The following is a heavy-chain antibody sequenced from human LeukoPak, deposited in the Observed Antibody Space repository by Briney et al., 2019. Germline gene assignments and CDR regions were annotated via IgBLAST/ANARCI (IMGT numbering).Heavy chain of an antibody. CDR1: GSTVSDFG. J-gene: IGHJ4*02. Sequence: GGSLRLSCAASGSTVSDFGMNWVRQAPGKGLEWVSYISSSSRTVYYADSVKGRFTISRDNSKNTLSLQMNSLRAEDTAVYYCAKGIELWLTYFDHWGQGTLVTASS. D-gene: IGHD5-18*01. CDR3: AKGIELWLTYFDH. V-gene: IGHV3-48*01. CDR2: ISSSSRTV.